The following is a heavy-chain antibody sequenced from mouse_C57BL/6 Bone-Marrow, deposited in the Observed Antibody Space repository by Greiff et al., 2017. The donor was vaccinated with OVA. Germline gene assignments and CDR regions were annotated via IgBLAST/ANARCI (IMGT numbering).Heavy chain of an antibody. V-gene: IGHV1-53*01. D-gene: IGHD1-1*01. CDR3: ASYYGSSYDYAMDY. Sequence: VQLQQPGTELVKPGASVKLSCKASGYTFTSYWIHWVKQRPGQGLEWIGNINPSNGDTDYNEKFKDKATLTADKSSSTAYMQLSSLTYEDSAVYYCASYYGSSYDYAMDYWGQGTSVTVSS. CDR1: GYTFTSYW. CDR2: INPSNGDT. J-gene: IGHJ4*01.